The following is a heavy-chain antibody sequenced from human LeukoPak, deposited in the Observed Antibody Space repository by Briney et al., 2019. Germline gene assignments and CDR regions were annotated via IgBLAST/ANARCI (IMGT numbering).Heavy chain of an antibody. V-gene: IGHV4-59*01. CDR3: ARVRWELGDYFDY. J-gene: IGHJ4*02. CDR2: IYYSGST. Sequence: SETLSLTCTVSGGSISSYYWSWIRQPPGKGLEWIGYIYYSGSTNYNPSLKSRVTISVDTSKNQFSLKLSSVTAADTAVYYCARVRWELGDYFDYWGQGTLVTVSS. CDR1: GGSISSYY. D-gene: IGHD1-26*01.